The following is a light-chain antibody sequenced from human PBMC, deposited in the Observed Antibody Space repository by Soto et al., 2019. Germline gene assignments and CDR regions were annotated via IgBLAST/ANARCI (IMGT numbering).Light chain of an antibody. CDR1: SSDVGGYNL. J-gene: IGLJ2*01. CDR2: EGS. CDR3: SSYARSTSVL. V-gene: IGLV2-23*01. Sequence: QSALTQPASVSGSPGQSITISCTGTSSDVGGYNLVSWYQQHPGKAPKLMIYEGSKWPSGVSNRFSGSKSGNTASLTISGLQAEDEADYYCSSYARSTSVLFGGGTKLTVL.